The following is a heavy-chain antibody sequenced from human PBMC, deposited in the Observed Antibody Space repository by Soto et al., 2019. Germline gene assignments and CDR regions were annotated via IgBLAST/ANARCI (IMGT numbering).Heavy chain of an antibody. CDR3: ARGVVSSWVDAYYGMDV. CDR2: ISSSTGYI. Sequence: EVQLEESGGGLVKAGGSLRLSCSPFGFNFGVYSMNWVRQAPGKGLQWVASISSSTGYINYADSVKGRATISRDNAKNLLFLQFNSLRAEDTAVYYCARGVVSSWVDAYYGMDVWGPGTTVTVSS. V-gene: IGHV3-21*06. CDR1: GFNFGVYS. J-gene: IGHJ6*02. D-gene: IGHD2-2*01.